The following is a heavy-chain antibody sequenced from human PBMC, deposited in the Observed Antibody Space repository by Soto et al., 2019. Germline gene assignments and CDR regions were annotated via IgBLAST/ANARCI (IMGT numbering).Heavy chain of an antibody. J-gene: IGHJ4*02. D-gene: IGHD3-16*02. CDR2: IYYSGST. V-gene: IGHV4-31*03. CDR3: ARVNDYIWGSYRPARHIDY. CDR1: GGSISSGGYY. Sequence: SSETLSLTCTVSGGSISSGGYYWSWIRQHPGKGLEWIGYIYYSGSTYYNPSLKSRVTISVDTSKNQFSLKLSSVTAADTAVYYCARVNDYIWGSYRPARHIDYWGQGTLVTVSS.